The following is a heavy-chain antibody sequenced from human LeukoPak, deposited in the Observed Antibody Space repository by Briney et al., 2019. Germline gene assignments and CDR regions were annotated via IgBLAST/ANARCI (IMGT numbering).Heavy chain of an antibody. V-gene: IGHV3-23*01. Sequence: PGGSLRLSCAASGFTFSSYAMSWVRQAPGKGLEWVSAISGSGGSTYYADSVKGRFTISRDNSKNTLYLQMNSLRAEDTAVYYCAPEGDIAVVPAAVSYAYWGQGTLVTVSS. CDR2: ISGSGGST. CDR3: APEGDIAVVPAAVSYAY. D-gene: IGHD2-2*01. CDR1: GFTFSSYA. J-gene: IGHJ4*02.